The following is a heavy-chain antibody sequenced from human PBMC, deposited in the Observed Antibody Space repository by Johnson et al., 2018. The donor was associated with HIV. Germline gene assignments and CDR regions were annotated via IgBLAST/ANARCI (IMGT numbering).Heavy chain of an antibody. V-gene: IGHV3-66*01. D-gene: IGHD4-17*01. CDR3: ARMTTTVSHHDAFDI. Sequence: VQLVESGGGLVQPGGSLRLSCAASGFTVRSNYMSWVRQAPGKGLEWVSVIYSGESTYYADSVRGRFTISRDNSKNTLYLQMNSLRAEDSAGYYCARMTTTVSHHDAFDIWGQGTMVTVSS. J-gene: IGHJ3*02. CDR2: IYSGEST. CDR1: GFTVRSNY.